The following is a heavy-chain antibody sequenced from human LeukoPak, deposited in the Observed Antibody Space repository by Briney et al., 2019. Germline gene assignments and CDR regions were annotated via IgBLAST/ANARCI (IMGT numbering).Heavy chain of an antibody. CDR1: GFTFSTFS. J-gene: IGHJ3*02. V-gene: IGHV3-48*01. CDR2: ISSSGHTI. D-gene: IGHD6-25*01. Sequence: GGSLRLSCAASGFTFSTFSMNWVRQAPGKGLEWVSYISSSGHTIYYADSVKGRFTISRDNAKNSLYLQMNSLRAEDTAVYYCARDSAALNAFDIWGQGTMVTVSS. CDR3: ARDSAALNAFDI.